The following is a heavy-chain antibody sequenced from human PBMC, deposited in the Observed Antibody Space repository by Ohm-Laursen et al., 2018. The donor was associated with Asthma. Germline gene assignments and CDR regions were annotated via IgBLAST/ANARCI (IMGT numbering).Heavy chain of an antibody. J-gene: IGHJ4*02. D-gene: IGHD3-3*01. CDR2: ISGSGGST. CDR1: GFNFGSYA. Sequence: SLRLSCAASGFNFGSYAMTWVRQAPGKGLEWVSAISGSGGSTYYADSVKGRFTISRDNSKNTLYLQMNSLRAEDTAVYYCAISQYYDFWSGYYRFDYWGQGTLVTVSS. CDR3: AISQYYDFWSGYYRFDY. V-gene: IGHV3-23*01.